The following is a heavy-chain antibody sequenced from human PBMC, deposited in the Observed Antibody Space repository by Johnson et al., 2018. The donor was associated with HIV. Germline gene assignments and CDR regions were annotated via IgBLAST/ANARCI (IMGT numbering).Heavy chain of an antibody. Sequence: QVQLVESVGGVVQPGRSLRLSCVASGFTFSSYAMHWVRQAPGKGLEWVAVISYDGSNKYYADSVKGRFTISRDNAKNSLYLQMNSLRAEDTAVYYCAKDTYSHRLTVTESGFDIWGQGTMVTVSS. CDR3: AKDTYSHRLTVTESGFDI. J-gene: IGHJ3*02. D-gene: IGHD4-11*01. CDR1: GFTFSSYA. V-gene: IGHV3-30-3*01. CDR2: ISYDGSNK.